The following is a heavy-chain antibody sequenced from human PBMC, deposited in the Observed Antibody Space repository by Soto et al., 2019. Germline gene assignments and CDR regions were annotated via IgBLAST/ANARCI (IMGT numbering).Heavy chain of an antibody. CDR3: APLLEVGIAVAVTPYYFDY. D-gene: IGHD6-19*01. Sequence: ASVKVSCKVSGYTLTKISMHWVRQAPGKGLEWLGGFDPEDGETIYAQKFQGSVTMTGDTSTDTAYMELSSLRSEDKAVYYCAPLLEVGIAVAVTPYYFDYWGQGTLVTVSS. J-gene: IGHJ4*02. CDR2: FDPEDGET. CDR1: GYTLTKIS. V-gene: IGHV1-24*01.